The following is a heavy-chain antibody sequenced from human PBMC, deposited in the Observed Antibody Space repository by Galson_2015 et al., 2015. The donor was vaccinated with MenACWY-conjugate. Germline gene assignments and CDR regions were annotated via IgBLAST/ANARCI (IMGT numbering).Heavy chain of an antibody. CDR1: GFAFDLHW. V-gene: IGHV3-7*03. D-gene: IGHD4-23*01. CDR2: IKEDGNVK. J-gene: IGHJ4*02. CDR3: ARDLPYGGRSFDC. Sequence: SLRLSCAASGFAFDLHWMSWVRQSPEKGLEWVADIKEDGNVKYYMDSVKGRFTISRDNARRSVYLQMNNLRAEDSAVYYCARDLPYGGRSFDCWGQGALVTVSS.